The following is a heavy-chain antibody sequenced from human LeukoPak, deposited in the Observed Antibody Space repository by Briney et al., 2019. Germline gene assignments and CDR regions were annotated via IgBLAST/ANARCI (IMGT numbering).Heavy chain of an antibody. J-gene: IGHJ4*02. V-gene: IGHV4-39*01. CDR1: GGSISSSSYY. D-gene: IGHD2-15*01. CDR3: ARGDRLPLLVG. CDR2: IYYSGST. Sequence: SETLSLTCTVSGGSISSSSYYWGWIRQPPGKGLEWIGSIYYSGSTYYNPSLKSRVTISVDTSKNQFSLKLSSVTAADTAVYYCARGDRLPLLVGWGQGTLVTVSS.